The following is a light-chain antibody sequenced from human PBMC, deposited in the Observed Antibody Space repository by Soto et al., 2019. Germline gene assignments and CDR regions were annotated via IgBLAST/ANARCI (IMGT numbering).Light chain of an antibody. Sequence: EIVLTQSPGTMSLSPGERATLSCRASQSVSSTYIAWYQQKPGQAPRLLIYGASSRATGIPDRFSGGVSGTDFTLTISRLEPEDFAVYYCQQYGSSPTFGQGTRPE. CDR2: GAS. CDR1: QSVSSTY. CDR3: QQYGSSPT. V-gene: IGKV3-20*01. J-gene: IGKJ5*01.